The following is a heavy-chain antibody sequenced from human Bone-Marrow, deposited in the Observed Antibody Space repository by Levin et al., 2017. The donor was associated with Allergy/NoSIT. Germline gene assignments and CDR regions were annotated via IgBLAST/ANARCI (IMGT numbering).Heavy chain of an antibody. D-gene: IGHD3-9*01. J-gene: IGHJ4*02. V-gene: IGHV3-48*03. CDR1: GFTFSSYE. Sequence: GESLKISCAASGFTFSSYEMNWVRQAPGKGLEWVSYISSSGSTIYYADSVKGRFTISRDNAKNSLYLQMNSLRAEDTAVYYCARSYNILTGYYASFDYWGQGTLVTVSS. CDR2: ISSSGSTI. CDR3: ARSYNILTGYYASFDY.